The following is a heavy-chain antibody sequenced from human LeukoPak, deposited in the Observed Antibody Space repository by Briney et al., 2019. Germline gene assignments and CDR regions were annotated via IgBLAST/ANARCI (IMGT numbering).Heavy chain of an antibody. D-gene: IGHD3-3*01. CDR3: AQTLRFLEWPGDY. CDR1: GYTFTSYG. J-gene: IGHJ4*02. Sequence: AXVXXSCKASGYTFTSYGISWVRQAPGQGLEWMGWISAYNGNTNYAQKLQGRVTMTTDTSTSTAYMELRSLRSDDTAVYYCAQTLRFLEWPGDYWGQGTLVTVSS. V-gene: IGHV1-18*01. CDR2: ISAYNGNT.